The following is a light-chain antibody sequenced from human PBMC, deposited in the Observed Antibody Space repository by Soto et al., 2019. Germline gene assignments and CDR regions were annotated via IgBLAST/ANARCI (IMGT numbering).Light chain of an antibody. Sequence: EIVMTQSPATLSVSPGERATLSCRASQNIGNKVGWYQQKPGQAPRLLIYGASTRATGIPVRFSGSGPGTEFTLTITILQSEDSAVYYCQEYNYWHPITFGGGTNVDIK. CDR2: GAS. CDR1: QNIGNK. J-gene: IGKJ4*01. V-gene: IGKV3-15*01. CDR3: QEYNYWHPIT.